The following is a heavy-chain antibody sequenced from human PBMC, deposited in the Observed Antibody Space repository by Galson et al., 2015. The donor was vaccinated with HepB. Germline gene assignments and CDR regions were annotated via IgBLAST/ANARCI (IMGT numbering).Heavy chain of an antibody. J-gene: IGHJ3*02. CDR2: IGGGGGVT. V-gene: IGHV3-23*01. CDR3: ARAMGGAAFDI. CDR1: GFTFSNYA. Sequence: SLRLSCAASGFTFSNYAMNWVRQAPGKRLEWVSTIGGGGGVTYYANSVEGRFTISRDNSKNTLYLQMNSLRVEDTAVYYCARAMGGAAFDIWGQGTVVTVSS. D-gene: IGHD1-26*01.